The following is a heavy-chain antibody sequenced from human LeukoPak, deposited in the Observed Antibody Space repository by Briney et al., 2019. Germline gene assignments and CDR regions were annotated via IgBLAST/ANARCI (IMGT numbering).Heavy chain of an antibody. CDR2: IYYSGST. D-gene: IGHD5-12*01. CDR3: ASGIVATTPGY. J-gene: IGHJ4*02. V-gene: IGHV4-39*07. CDR1: GGSISSSSYY. Sequence: SETLSLTCTVSGGSISSSSYYWGWLRQPPGKGLEWIGSIYYSGSTYYNPSLKSRVTISVDTSKNQFSLKLSSVTAADTAVYYCASGIVATTPGYWGQGTLVTVSS.